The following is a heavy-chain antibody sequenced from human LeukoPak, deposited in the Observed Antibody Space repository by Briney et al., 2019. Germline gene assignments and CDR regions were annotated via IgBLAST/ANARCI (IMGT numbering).Heavy chain of an antibody. V-gene: IGHV3-23*01. D-gene: IGHD5-18*01. Sequence: PGGSLRLSCAASGFTFSSYAMSWVRQAPGKGLEWVSAISGSGGSTYYADSVKGRFTISRDNSKNTLYLQMNGLRAEDTAVYYCASIPGGGYSYGFLYFDYWGQGTLVTVSS. CDR1: GFTFSSYA. CDR3: ASIPGGGYSYGFLYFDY. J-gene: IGHJ4*02. CDR2: ISGSGGST.